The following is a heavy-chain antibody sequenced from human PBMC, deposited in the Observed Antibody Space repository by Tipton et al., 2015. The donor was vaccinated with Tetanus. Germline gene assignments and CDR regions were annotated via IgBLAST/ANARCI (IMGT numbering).Heavy chain of an antibody. J-gene: IGHJ6*02. CDR2: ISWNSGSI. Sequence: SLRLSCAASGFTFDDYAMHWVRQAPGEGLEWVSGISWNSGSIGYADSVKGRFTISRDNAKNSLYLQMNSLRAEDTALYYCAKDTGVTPHYGMDVWGQGTTVTVSS. CDR1: GFTFDDYA. D-gene: IGHD2-21*02. CDR3: AKDTGVTPHYGMDV. V-gene: IGHV3-9*01.